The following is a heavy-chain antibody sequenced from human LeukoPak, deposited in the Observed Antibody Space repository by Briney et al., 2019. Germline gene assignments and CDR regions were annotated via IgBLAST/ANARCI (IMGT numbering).Heavy chain of an antibody. Sequence: SETLSLTCSVSGGPISSYYWSWIRQPPGKGLEWIGYIYHSGSTYYNPSLKSRVTISVDRSKNQFSLKLSSVTAADTAVYYCASRLRDCSSTSCYMWAFDIWGQGTMVTVSS. D-gene: IGHD2-2*02. J-gene: IGHJ3*02. CDR1: GGPISSYY. CDR3: ASRLRDCSSTSCYMWAFDI. CDR2: IYHSGST. V-gene: IGHV4-59*12.